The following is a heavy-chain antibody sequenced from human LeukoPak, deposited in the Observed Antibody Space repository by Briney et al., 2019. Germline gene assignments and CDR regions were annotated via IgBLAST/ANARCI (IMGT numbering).Heavy chain of an antibody. CDR1: GYTFTGYY. CDR2: INPNSGGT. V-gene: IGHV1-2*02. CDR3: ARDRPSRDGGQSPLDP. Sequence: ASVKVSCKASGYTFTGYYMHWVRQAPGQGLEWMGWINPNSGGTNYAQKFQGRVTMTRDTPISTAYMELSRLRSDDTAVYYCARDRPSRDGGQSPLDPWGQGTLVTVSS. J-gene: IGHJ5*02. D-gene: IGHD4-23*01.